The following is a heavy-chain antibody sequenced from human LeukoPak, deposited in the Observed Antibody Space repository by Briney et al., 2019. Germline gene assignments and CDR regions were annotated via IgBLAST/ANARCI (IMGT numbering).Heavy chain of an antibody. V-gene: IGHV3-30*04. Sequence: GGSLRLSCAASGFTFSSYAMHWVRQAPGKGLEWVAVISYDGSNKYYADSVKGRFTISRDNSKNTLYLQMNSLRAEDTAVYYCARDLPDCSGGSCYSVFDYWGQGTLVTVSS. CDR2: ISYDGSNK. CDR3: ARDLPDCSGGSCYSVFDY. J-gene: IGHJ4*02. D-gene: IGHD2-15*01. CDR1: GFTFSSYA.